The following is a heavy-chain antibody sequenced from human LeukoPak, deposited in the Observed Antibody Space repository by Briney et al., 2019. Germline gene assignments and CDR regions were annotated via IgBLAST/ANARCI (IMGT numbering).Heavy chain of an antibody. Sequence: PGGSLRLSCAASGFTFSSYGMHWVRQAPGKGLEWVAFIRYDGSNKYYADSVKGRFTISRDNSKNTLYLQMNSLRAEDTAVYYCPKFGWLKAPFNYGGQGTRFTVSS. CDR3: PKFGWLKAPFNY. J-gene: IGHJ4*02. V-gene: IGHV3-30*02. CDR2: IRYDGSNK. D-gene: IGHD5-12*01. CDR1: GFTFSSYG.